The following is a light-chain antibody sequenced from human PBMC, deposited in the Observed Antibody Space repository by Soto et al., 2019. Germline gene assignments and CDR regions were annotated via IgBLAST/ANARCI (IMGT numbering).Light chain of an antibody. CDR2: DVS. J-gene: IGLJ1*01. V-gene: IGLV2-14*01. CDR3: SSYTISSNYV. CDR1: SSDVGGYTY. Sequence: QSALTQPASVSGSPGQSIAISCTGTSSDVGGYTYVSWYQQHPDKAPKLMIFDVSNRPSGVSNRFSGSKSGNTASLTISGLQADDEADYYCSSYTISSNYVFGTGTKLTVL.